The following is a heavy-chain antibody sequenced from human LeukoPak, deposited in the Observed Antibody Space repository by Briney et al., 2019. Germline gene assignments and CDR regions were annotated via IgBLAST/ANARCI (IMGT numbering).Heavy chain of an antibody. D-gene: IGHD6-19*01. CDR2: INHSGST. CDR1: GGSFSGYY. CDR3: ARGASIYSSGWHSRGGYFDY. Sequence: SETLSLTCAVYGGSFSGYYWSWIRQPPGKGLEWIGEINHSGSTNYNPSLKSRVTISVDTSKNQFSLKLSSVTAADTAVYYCARGASIYSSGWHSRGGYFDYWGQGTLVTVSS. J-gene: IGHJ4*02. V-gene: IGHV4-34*01.